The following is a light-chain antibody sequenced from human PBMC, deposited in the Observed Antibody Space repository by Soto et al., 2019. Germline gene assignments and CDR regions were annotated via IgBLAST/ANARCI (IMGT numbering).Light chain of an antibody. V-gene: IGLV2-14*01. CDR2: DVS. CDR3: SSYTSSSTPLYV. CDR1: SSDVGGYNY. J-gene: IGLJ1*01. Sequence: LTQPATETGYPAQSAVSSYTGTSSDVGGYNYVSWYQQHPGKAPKLMIYDVSNRPSGVSNRFSGSKSGNTASLTISGLQAEDEADYYCSSYTSSSTPLYVFGTGTKVTVL.